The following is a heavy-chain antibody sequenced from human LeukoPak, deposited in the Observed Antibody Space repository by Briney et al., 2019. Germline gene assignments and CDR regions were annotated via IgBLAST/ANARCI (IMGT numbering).Heavy chain of an antibody. CDR1: GYIFTNDW. D-gene: IGHD3-10*01. CDR2: VYPGDSDT. Sequence: GESLKISCKGSGYIFTNDWIGWVRQMPGKGLEWMGIVYPGDSDTRYSPSFEGQVTISADKSINTGYLQWSSLKASDTAMHYCGRRSITMVRGVIITSPHFDYWGQGTLVTVSS. CDR3: GRRSITMVRGVIITSPHFDY. J-gene: IGHJ4*02. V-gene: IGHV5-51*01.